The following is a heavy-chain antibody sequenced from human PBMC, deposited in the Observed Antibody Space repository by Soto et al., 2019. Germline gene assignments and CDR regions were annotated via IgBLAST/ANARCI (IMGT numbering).Heavy chain of an antibody. CDR3: AREGSGSSFDY. J-gene: IGHJ4*02. D-gene: IGHD3-10*01. Sequence: SETLSLTCTVSGGSISNFYWSWIRQPPGKGLEWIGYIYYSGTTSYNPSLNSRVTISVDTSKNHFSLELSSVTAADTAVYYCAREGSGSSFDYWGQGTLVTVSS. CDR2: IYYSGTT. V-gene: IGHV4-59*01. CDR1: GGSISNFY.